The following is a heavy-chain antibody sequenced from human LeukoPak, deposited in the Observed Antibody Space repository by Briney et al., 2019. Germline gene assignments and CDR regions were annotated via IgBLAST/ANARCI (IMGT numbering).Heavy chain of an antibody. J-gene: IGHJ5*02. CDR1: GFTFSSYW. V-gene: IGHV3-23*01. CDR2: ISGSGGST. D-gene: IGHD6-19*01. Sequence: PGGSLRLSCAASGFTFSSYWMSWVRQAPGKGLEWVSAISGSGGSTYYADSVKGRFTISRDNPKNTLYLQMNSLRAEDTAVYYCAKGSGAWVAVAEWFDPWGQGTLVTVSS. CDR3: AKGSGAWVAVAEWFDP.